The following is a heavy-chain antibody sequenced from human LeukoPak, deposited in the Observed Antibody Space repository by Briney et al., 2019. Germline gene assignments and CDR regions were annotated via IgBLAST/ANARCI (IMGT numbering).Heavy chain of an antibody. CDR2: ISSSSSYI. CDR3: ARDCSGGSCSYY. CDR1: GFTFSSYS. D-gene: IGHD2-15*01. J-gene: IGHJ4*02. V-gene: IGHV3-21*01. Sequence: GGSLRLSCAASGFTFSSYSMNWVRQAPGKGLEWVSSISSSSSYIYYADSVKGRFTISRDNAKNSLYLQMNSLRAEDTAVYYCARDCSGGSCSYYWGQGTLVTVSS.